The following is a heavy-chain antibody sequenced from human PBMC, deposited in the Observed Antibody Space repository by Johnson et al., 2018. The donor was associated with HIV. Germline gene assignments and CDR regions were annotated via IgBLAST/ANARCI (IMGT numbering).Heavy chain of an antibody. Sequence: VQLVESGGGLVQPGGSLRLSCAASGFTFSSYWMSWVRQAPGKGLAWVANIKQDGSEKYYVDSVKGRFTISRDNAKNSLYLQMNSLRAEDTALYYCARAEVVAANAFDIWGQGKMVTVSS. V-gene: IGHV3-7*05. CDR3: ARAEVVAANAFDI. CDR2: IKQDGSEK. D-gene: IGHD2-15*01. CDR1: GFTFSSYW. J-gene: IGHJ3*02.